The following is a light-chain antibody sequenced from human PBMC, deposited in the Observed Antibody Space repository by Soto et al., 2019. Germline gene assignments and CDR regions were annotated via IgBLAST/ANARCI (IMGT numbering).Light chain of an antibody. V-gene: IGKV3-11*01. Sequence: EIVLTQSPATLSLSPGERVTLSFSSSQSVSNSLAWYQQKPGQPPRLLIYDVSNRATGIPARFSGSGSGTEFTLTISSLQSEDFAVYYCQQYNNWPPITFGQGTRLEIK. CDR2: DVS. J-gene: IGKJ5*01. CDR1: QSVSNS. CDR3: QQYNNWPPIT.